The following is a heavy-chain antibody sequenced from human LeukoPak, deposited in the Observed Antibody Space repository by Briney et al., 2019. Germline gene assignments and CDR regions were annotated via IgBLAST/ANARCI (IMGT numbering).Heavy chain of an antibody. Sequence: ASVKVACKASGYTFTSYGISWVRRAPGQGLEWMGWISAYNGNTNYAEKLQGRVTMTTDTSTSTAYMELRSLRSDDTAVYYCARDFNRLLWFGEFYSGIDYWGQGTLVTVSS. CDR3: ARDFNRLLWFGEFYSGIDY. V-gene: IGHV1-18*01. J-gene: IGHJ4*02. D-gene: IGHD3-10*01. CDR1: GYTFTSYG. CDR2: ISAYNGNT.